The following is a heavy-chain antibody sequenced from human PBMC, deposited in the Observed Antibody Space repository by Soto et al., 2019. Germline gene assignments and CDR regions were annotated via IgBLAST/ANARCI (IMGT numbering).Heavy chain of an antibody. CDR3: AKRSPYSSGWYSPIFDY. J-gene: IGHJ4*02. V-gene: IGHV3-23*01. Sequence: PGGSLRLSCAASGFSFSYYAMSWGRQAPAKGLEWDSVISESGGITHCADSVRGRFTVSRDNSKNSLSLRMNSLRDEDTAVYFCAKRSPYSSGWYSPIFDYWGQGALVTVSS. CDR1: GFSFSYYA. D-gene: IGHD6-13*01. CDR2: ISESGGIT.